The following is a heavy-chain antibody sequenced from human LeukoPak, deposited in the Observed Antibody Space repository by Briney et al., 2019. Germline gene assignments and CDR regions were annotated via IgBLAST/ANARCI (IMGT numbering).Heavy chain of an antibody. CDR2: IYSGGST. CDR3: ASPGVYYGSGSYYNPLRY. V-gene: IGHV3-66*01. Sequence: GGSLRLSCAASGFTVSSNYMSWVRQAPGKGLEWVSVIYSGGSTYYADSVKGRFTISRDNSKNTLYLQMNSLRAEDTAVYYCASPGVYYGSGSYYNPLRYWGQGTLVTVSS. J-gene: IGHJ4*02. CDR1: GFTVSSNY. D-gene: IGHD3-10*01.